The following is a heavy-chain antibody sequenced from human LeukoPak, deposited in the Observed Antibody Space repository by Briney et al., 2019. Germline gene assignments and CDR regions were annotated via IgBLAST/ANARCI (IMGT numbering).Heavy chain of an antibody. J-gene: IGHJ4*02. CDR2: IYYSGST. V-gene: IGHV4-39*01. D-gene: IGHD3-10*01. CDR3: ARLGGAFSPYYYGSGSKYFDY. Sequence: KPSETLSLTCTVSGGSISSYYWGWIRQPPGKGLEWIGSIYYSGSTYYNPSLKSRVTISVDTSKNQFSLKLSSVTAADTAVYYCARLGGAFSPYYYGSGSKYFDYWGQGTLVTVSS. CDR1: GGSISSYY.